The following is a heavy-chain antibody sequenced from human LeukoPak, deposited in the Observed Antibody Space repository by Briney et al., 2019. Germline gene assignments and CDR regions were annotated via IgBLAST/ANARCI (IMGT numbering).Heavy chain of an antibody. CDR2: IYYSRST. V-gene: IGHV4-30-4*01. CDR1: GGSISSGDYY. CDR3: ARDRLPGPR. Sequence: SETLSLTCTVSGGSISSGDYYWSWIRQPPGKGLEWIGYIYYSRSTYYNPSLKSRVTISVDTSKNQFSLRLRSVTAADAAVYYCARDRLPGPRWGQGTLVTVS. J-gene: IGHJ4*02. D-gene: IGHD2-21*01.